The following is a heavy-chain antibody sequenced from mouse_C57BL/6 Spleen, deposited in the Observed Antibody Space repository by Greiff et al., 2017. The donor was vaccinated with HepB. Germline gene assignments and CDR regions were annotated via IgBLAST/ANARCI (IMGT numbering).Heavy chain of an antibody. V-gene: IGHV1-82*01. J-gene: IGHJ4*01. D-gene: IGHD1-1*01. Sequence: VQLQQSGPELVKPGASVKISCKASGYAFSSSWMNWVKQRPGKGLEWIGRIYPGDGDTNYNGKFKGKATLTADKSSSTAYMQLSSLTSEDSAVYFCAITTVVATKRVYAMDYWGQGTSVTVSS. CDR1: GYAFSSSW. CDR2: IYPGDGDT. CDR3: AITTVVATKRVYAMDY.